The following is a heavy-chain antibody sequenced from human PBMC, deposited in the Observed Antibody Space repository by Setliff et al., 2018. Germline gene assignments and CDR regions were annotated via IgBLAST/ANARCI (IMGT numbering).Heavy chain of an antibody. J-gene: IGHJ4*02. CDR2: INNYNFNT. CDR3: ARINFYVSSGYYYASDY. CDR1: GYTFTNYG. Sequence: ASVKVSCQASGYTFTNYGINWVRQAPGQGLEWMGWINNYNFNTNYPQKFLGRVTMTTDTSTSTAYMELRSLRSDDTAVYYCARINFYVSSGYYYASDYWGQGTLVTSPQ. D-gene: IGHD3-22*01. V-gene: IGHV1-18*01.